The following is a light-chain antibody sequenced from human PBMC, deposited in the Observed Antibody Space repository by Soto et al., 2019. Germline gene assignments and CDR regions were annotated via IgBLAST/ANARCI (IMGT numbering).Light chain of an antibody. CDR3: QQYDSSPRT. J-gene: IGKJ1*01. CDR1: QSVSSSY. CDR2: RTS. V-gene: IGKV3-20*01. Sequence: EIWFTQAPGTLSLSPGERATLSFRASQSVSSSYLAWYQQKPGQAPRLLIYRTSNRATGIPDRFSGSGSGTDFTLTISRLEPEDFAVYWCQQYDSSPRTFGQGTKVDI.